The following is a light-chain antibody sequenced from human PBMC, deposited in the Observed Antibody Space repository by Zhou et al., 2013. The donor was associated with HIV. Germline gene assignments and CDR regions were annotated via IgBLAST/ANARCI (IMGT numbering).Light chain of an antibody. CDR3: QQYLNYPLT. V-gene: IGKV1-5*03. Sequence: DIQMTQSPSTLSASVGDRVAITCRASQNVNTWLAWYQQKPGKAPQLLIYKASRVESGVPSRFSGTGSGTDFTLTLSSLQPDDFATYFCQQYLNYPLTFGGGTKVEIK. CDR2: KAS. CDR1: QNVNTW. J-gene: IGKJ4*01.